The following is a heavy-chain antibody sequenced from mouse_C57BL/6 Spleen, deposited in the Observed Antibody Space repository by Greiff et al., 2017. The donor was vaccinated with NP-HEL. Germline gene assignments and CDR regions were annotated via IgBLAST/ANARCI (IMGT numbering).Heavy chain of an antibody. Sequence: EVHLVESGGGLVQPKGSLKLSCAASGFTFNTYAMHWVRQAPGKGLEWVARIRSKSSNYATYYADSVKDRFTISRDDSQSMLYLQMNNLKTEDTAMYYCVRDKDPLLRYWYFDVWGTGTTVTVSS. CDR1: GFTFNTYA. V-gene: IGHV10-3*01. J-gene: IGHJ1*03. D-gene: IGHD1-1*01. CDR2: IRSKSSNYAT. CDR3: VRDKDPLLRYWYFDV.